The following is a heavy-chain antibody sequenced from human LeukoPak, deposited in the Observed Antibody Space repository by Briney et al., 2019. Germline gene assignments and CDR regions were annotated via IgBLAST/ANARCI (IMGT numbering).Heavy chain of an antibody. J-gene: IGHJ4*02. CDR1: GFTFSSYW. Sequence: PGGSLRLSCAASGFTFSSYWMSWVRQAPGKGLEWVANIKQDGSEKYYVDSVKGRFTISRDNAKNSLYLQMNSLRAEDTAVYYCARDRGTLSITRYSSSSGYFDYWGQGTLVTVSS. CDR3: ARDRGTLSITRYSSSSGYFDY. D-gene: IGHD6-6*01. V-gene: IGHV3-7*01. CDR2: IKQDGSEK.